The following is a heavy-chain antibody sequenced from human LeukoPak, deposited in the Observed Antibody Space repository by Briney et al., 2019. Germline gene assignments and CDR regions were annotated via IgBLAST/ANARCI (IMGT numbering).Heavy chain of an antibody. J-gene: IGHJ4*02. D-gene: IGHD3-10*01. Sequence: PGGSLRLSCAASRFTFSSHWMNWVRQAPGKGLEWVANINQDGSEKYYVDSVKGRFTISRDNAKNSLYLQMNSLGAEDTAVYYCARDATPDVIIFDYWGQGTLVTVSS. CDR3: ARDATPDVIIFDY. CDR2: INQDGSEK. V-gene: IGHV3-7*05. CDR1: RFTFSSHW.